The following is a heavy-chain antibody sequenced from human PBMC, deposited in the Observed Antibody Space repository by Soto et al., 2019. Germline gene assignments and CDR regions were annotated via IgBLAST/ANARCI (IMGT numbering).Heavy chain of an antibody. V-gene: IGHV3-23*01. CDR3: AKEFNWGTYYYFDY. J-gene: IGHJ4*02. CDR1: GFPFISYA. D-gene: IGHD7-27*01. CDR2: ISGSGGST. Sequence: GGSLRLSCASSGFPFISYAMIWVRQATGKGLEWVSAISGSGGSTYYADSVKGRFTISRDNSKNTLYLQMNSLRAEDTAVYYCAKEFNWGTYYYFDYWGQGTLVTVSS.